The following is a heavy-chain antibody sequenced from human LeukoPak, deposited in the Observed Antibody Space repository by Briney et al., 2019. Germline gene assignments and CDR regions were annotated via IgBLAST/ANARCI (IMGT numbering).Heavy chain of an antibody. CDR1: GYTFTGYY. CDR2: INPNSGGK. D-gene: IGHD2/OR15-2a*01. J-gene: IGHJ4*02. CDR3: ARTFRTYAFDY. Sequence: ASVKVSCKASGYTFTGYYMHWVRQAPGQGLEWMGWINPNSGGKNSAQKFQGRVPMPRDTSISTAYMELSRLRSDHPAVYYCARTFRTYAFDYWGQGTLVPVSS. V-gene: IGHV1-2*02.